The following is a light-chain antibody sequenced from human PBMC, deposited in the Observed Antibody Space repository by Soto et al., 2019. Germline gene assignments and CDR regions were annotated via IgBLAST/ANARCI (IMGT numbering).Light chain of an antibody. V-gene: IGKV4-1*01. Sequence: DIVMTQSPDSLAVSLGERATINCKSSQSVLYSSNNKKYLAWYQQKPGQPPKLLIYRASTRESGVPDRFSGSGSGTDFTLTISSLQAEDVAVYYCQQYYSTLPTFGQGTKVEIK. CDR3: QQYYSTLPT. CDR2: RAS. CDR1: QSVLYSSNNKKY. J-gene: IGKJ1*01.